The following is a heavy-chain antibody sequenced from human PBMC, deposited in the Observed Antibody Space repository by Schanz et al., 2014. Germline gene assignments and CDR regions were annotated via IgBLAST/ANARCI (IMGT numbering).Heavy chain of an antibody. Sequence: QVLLVQSGAEVKQPGASVKVSCKASGYTFTGYYIHWVRQAPGQGFEWMGWINPLSGATDYAPTFQGRVSMTRDTSISTAYMEVTRLVSSDTAVYYCARGVGAAAYWGQGTLVTVSS. V-gene: IGHV1-2*02. CDR3: ARGVGAAAY. D-gene: IGHD2-15*01. CDR1: GYTFTGYY. CDR2: INPLSGAT. J-gene: IGHJ4*02.